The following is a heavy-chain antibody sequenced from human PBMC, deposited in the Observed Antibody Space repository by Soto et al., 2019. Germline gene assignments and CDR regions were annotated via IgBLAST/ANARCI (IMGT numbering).Heavy chain of an antibody. CDR3: TTDQSPTYDILTGYPYYYYGMDV. V-gene: IGHV1-46*01. Sequence: ASVKVSCKASGYTFTSYYLHWVRQAPGQGLEWMGIINPSGGSTSYAQKFQGRVTLTRDTSTSTVYMELSSLKTEDTAVYYCTTDQSPTYDILTGYPYYYYGMDVWGQGTTVTVSS. D-gene: IGHD3-9*01. CDR1: GYTFTSYY. J-gene: IGHJ6*02. CDR2: INPSGGST.